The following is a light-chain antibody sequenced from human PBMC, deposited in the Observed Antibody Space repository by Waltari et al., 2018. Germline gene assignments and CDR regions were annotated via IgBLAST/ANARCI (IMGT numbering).Light chain of an antibody. CDR3: HQYNTYPLT. V-gene: IGKV1-5*01. CDR2: DAS. CDR1: QNIHSW. J-gene: IGKJ4*01. Sequence: DIQMTQSPSALSASVGDRVTITCRASQNIHSWLPWLKQKPGKAPKLLIFDASTLESGVPSRFSGGGSGTEFTLTISNLQPDDFATYYCHQYNTYPLTFGRGTEVEI.